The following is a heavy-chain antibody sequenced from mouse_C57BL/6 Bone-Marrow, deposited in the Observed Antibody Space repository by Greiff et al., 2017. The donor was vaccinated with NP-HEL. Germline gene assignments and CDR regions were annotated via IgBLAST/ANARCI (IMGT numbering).Heavy chain of an antibody. CDR3: ARLRGGY. Sequence: QVQLKESGPGLVQPSQSLSITCTVSGFSLTSYGVHWVRQPPGKGLEWLGVIWRGGSTDYNAAFISRLSISKDNSKSQVFYKMNSLQADDTAIYYCARLRGGYWGQGTSVTVSS. CDR2: IWRGGST. V-gene: IGHV2-4*01. CDR1: GFSLTSYG. J-gene: IGHJ4*01. D-gene: IGHD1-2*01.